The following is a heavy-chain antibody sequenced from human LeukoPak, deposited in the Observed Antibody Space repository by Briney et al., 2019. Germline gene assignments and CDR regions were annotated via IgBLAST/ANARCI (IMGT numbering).Heavy chain of an antibody. CDR1: GGSISSYY. Sequence: PSETLSLTCTVSGGSISSYYWSWIRQPPGKGLEWIGYIYYSGSTSYNPSLKSRVTISVDTSKNQFSLKLSSVTAADTAVYYCARSYGSGRGDVWGKGTTVTISA. J-gene: IGHJ6*04. D-gene: IGHD3-10*01. CDR3: ARSYGSGRGDV. V-gene: IGHV4-59*08. CDR2: IYYSGST.